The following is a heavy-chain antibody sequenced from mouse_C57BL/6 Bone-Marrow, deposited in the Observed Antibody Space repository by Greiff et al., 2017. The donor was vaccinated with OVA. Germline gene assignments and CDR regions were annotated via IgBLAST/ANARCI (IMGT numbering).Heavy chain of an antibody. J-gene: IGHJ3*01. V-gene: IGHV1-61*01. Sequence: QVQLQQPGAELVRPGSSVKLSCKASGYTFTSYWMDWVKQRPGQGLEWIGNIYPSNSETHYNQKFTDKATLTVDKSSSTAYMQLSSLTSEDSAVYYCARARGYDYDAWFAYWGQGTLVTVSA. CDR3: ARARGYDYDAWFAY. CDR2: IYPSNSET. D-gene: IGHD2-4*01. CDR1: GYTFTSYW.